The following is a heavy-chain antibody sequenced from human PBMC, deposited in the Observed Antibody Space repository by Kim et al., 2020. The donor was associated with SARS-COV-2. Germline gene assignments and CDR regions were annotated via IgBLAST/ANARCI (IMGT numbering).Heavy chain of an antibody. CDR2: ISAYNGNT. CDR1: GYTFTSYG. J-gene: IGHJ4*02. Sequence: ASVKVSCKASGYTFTSYGISWVRQAPGQGLEWMGWISAYNGNTNYAQKLQGRVTMTTDTSTSTAYMELRSLRSDDTAVYYCARVGENYDYIWGCYRSYYFDYWGQGTLVTVSS. CDR3: ARVGENYDYIWGCYRSYYFDY. V-gene: IGHV1-18*01. D-gene: IGHD3-16*02.